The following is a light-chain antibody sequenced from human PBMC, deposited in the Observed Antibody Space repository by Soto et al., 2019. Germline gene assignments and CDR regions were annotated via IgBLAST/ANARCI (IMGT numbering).Light chain of an antibody. CDR2: EVS. Sequence: DVVMTRSPLYLSVAPGQPASISCKSSQSVLHITGETFLFWYLQKPGQSPQLLIYEVSTRVSGVPDRFSGSGSGTDFTLEISRVETDDVGIYYCMQSTQLPPTFGQGTRLEIK. CDR1: QSVLHITGETF. V-gene: IGKV2D-29*02. J-gene: IGKJ5*01. CDR3: MQSTQLPPT.